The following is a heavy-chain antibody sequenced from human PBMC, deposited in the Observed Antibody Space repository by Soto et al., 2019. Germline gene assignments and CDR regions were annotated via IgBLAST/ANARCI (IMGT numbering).Heavy chain of an antibody. V-gene: IGHV1-2*04. D-gene: IGHD3-22*01. J-gene: IGHJ3*02. CDR2: INPNSGGT. Sequence: ASVKVSCKASGYSFSVYPIHWVRQAPGQGLEWMGCINPNSGGTEYAKKFQGWVTMTRDTSISTAYMELSRLKSDDTAVYYCAVTYYFDGSEPRNDPFDISGLGTMVTVS. CDR1: GYSFSVYP. CDR3: AVTYYFDGSEPRNDPFDI.